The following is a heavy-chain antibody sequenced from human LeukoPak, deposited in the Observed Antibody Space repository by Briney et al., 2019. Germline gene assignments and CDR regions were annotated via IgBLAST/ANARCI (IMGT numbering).Heavy chain of an antibody. J-gene: IGHJ6*03. Sequence: APVKVSCKASGYTFTSYGISWVRQAPGQGLEWMGWISGYNGNTNYAQKLQGRVTMTTDTSTSTAYMELRSLRSDDTAVYYCARDYYDSSGPRHYYMDVWGKGTTVTVSS. CDR2: ISGYNGNT. CDR3: ARDYYDSSGPRHYYMDV. V-gene: IGHV1-18*01. CDR1: GYTFTSYG. D-gene: IGHD3-22*01.